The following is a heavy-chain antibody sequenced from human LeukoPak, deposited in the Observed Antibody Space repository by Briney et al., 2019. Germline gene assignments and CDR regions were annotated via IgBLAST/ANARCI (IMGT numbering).Heavy chain of an antibody. CDR3: ARALSIAARPNWSDP. CDR2: ISSSSSYI. Sequence: GGSLRLSCAASGFTFSSYSMNWVRQAPGKGLEWVSSISSSSSYIYYADSVKGRFTISRDNAKNSLYLQMNSLRAEDTAVYYCARALSIAARPNWSDPWGQGTLVTVSS. J-gene: IGHJ5*02. CDR1: GFTFSSYS. V-gene: IGHV3-21*01. D-gene: IGHD6-6*01.